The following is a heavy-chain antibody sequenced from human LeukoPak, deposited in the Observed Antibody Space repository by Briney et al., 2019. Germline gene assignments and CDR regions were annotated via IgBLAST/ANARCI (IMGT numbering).Heavy chain of an antibody. D-gene: IGHD6-19*01. Sequence: SETLSLTCTVSRGSISSYYWSWIRQPPGKGLEWIGYIYYSGSTNYNPSLKSRVTISADMSKNQISLKLSSVTAADTALYYCARERGEEYSSGWYKTNFFDTWGQGTRVTVSS. CDR2: IYYSGST. V-gene: IGHV4-59*12. CDR1: RGSISSYY. CDR3: ARERGEEYSSGWYKTNFFDT. J-gene: IGHJ4*02.